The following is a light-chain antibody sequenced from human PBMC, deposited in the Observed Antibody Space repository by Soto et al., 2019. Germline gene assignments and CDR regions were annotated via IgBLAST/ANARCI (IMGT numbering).Light chain of an antibody. V-gene: IGLV2-14*01. Sequence: QSVPTQPASVSGSPGQSITISSIGTRTDIGTCDCVGWYNQLPGKTPNLLISYVGDRPSGGCIRFCGSESVNTASLTISGLQGEYEADYYCSSYTAGGTYVCGPETKGTGL. J-gene: IGLJ1*01. CDR1: RTDIGTCDC. CDR2: YVG. CDR3: SSYTAGGTYV.